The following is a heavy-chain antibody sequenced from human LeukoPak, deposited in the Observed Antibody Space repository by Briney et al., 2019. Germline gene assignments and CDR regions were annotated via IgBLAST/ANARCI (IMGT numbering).Heavy chain of an antibody. J-gene: IGHJ5*02. D-gene: IGHD6-13*01. CDR3: ARDWYSSSWSNWFDP. CDR1: GGSISSGGYY. CDR2: IYHSGST. V-gene: IGHV4-30-2*01. Sequence: SQTLSLTCTVSGGSISSGGYYWSWIRQPPGKGLEWIGYIYHSGSTYYNPSLKSRATISVDRSKNQFSLKLSSVTAADTAVYYCARDWYSSSWSNWFDPWGQGTLVTVSS.